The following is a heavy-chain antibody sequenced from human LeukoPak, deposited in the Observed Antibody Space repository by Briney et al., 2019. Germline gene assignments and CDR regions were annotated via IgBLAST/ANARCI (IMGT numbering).Heavy chain of an antibody. CDR2: ISSSSSTI. CDR3: ARDLGAVAAHT. CDR1: GFTFSSYE. J-gene: IGHJ4*02. D-gene: IGHD6-19*01. Sequence: GGSLRLSCAASGFTFSSYEMNWVRQAPGKGLEWVSYISSSSSTIYYADSVKGRFTISRDSAKNSLYLQMNSLRAEDTAVYYCARDLGAVAAHTWGQGTLVTVSS. V-gene: IGHV3-48*03.